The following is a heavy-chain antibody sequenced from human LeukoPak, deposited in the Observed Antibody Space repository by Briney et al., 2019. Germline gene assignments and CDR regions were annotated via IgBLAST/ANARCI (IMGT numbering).Heavy chain of an antibody. J-gene: IGHJ4*02. CDR1: GFTFSSYE. D-gene: IGHD3-22*01. Sequence: GGSLRLSCAASGFTFSSYEMDWVRQAPGKGLEWVSYISSSGSTIYYADSVKGRFTISRDNAKNSLYLQMNSLRAEDTAVYYCAKASAMIVVVSKHFDYWGQATLVTVSS. CDR2: ISSSGSTI. CDR3: AKASAMIVVVSKHFDY. V-gene: IGHV3-48*03.